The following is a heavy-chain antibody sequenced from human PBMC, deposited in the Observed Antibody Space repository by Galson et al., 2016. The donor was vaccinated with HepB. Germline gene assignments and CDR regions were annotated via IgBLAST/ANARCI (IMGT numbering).Heavy chain of an antibody. D-gene: IGHD3-10*01. CDR3: ARARDRYGSGGPLDY. Sequence: SLRLPCAASGFTFSLFAIHWVRQAPGKGLEWVAMISYDGSNKYYADSVKGRFTISRDNPKNTLYPQMDSLRIEDTAIYSCARARDRYGSGGPLDYWGQGNLVTVSS. CDR1: GFTFSLFA. V-gene: IGHV3-30-3*01. CDR2: ISYDGSNK. J-gene: IGHJ4*02.